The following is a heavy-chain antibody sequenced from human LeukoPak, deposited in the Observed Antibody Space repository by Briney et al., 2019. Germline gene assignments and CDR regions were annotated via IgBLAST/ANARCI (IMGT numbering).Heavy chain of an antibody. CDR3: ATEVPSGSYYDFDY. Sequence: GASVKVSCKVSGYTLTELSMHWVRQAPGKGLEWMGGFDPEDGETIYAQKFQGRVTMTEDTSTDTAYMELSSLRSEDTAVYYCATEVPSGSYYDFDYWGQGTLVTASS. J-gene: IGHJ4*02. CDR2: FDPEDGET. CDR1: GYTLTELS. D-gene: IGHD1-26*01. V-gene: IGHV1-24*01.